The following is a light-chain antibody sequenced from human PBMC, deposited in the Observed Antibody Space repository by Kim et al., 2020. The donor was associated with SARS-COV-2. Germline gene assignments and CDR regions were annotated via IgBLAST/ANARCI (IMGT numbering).Light chain of an antibody. CDR1: SSDVGSYNR. CDR2: EVS. J-gene: IGLJ2*01. CDR3: SSYTSSSTPVV. Sequence: SLTISCTGTSSDVGSYNRVSWYQQPPGTAPKLMIYEVSNRPSGVPDRFSGSKSGNTASLTISGLQAEDEADYYCSSYTSSSTPVVFGGGTQLTVL. V-gene: IGLV2-18*02.